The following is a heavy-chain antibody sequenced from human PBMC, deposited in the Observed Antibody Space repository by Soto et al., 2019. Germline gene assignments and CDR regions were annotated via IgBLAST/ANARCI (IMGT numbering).Heavy chain of an antibody. CDR1: GGSISSYY. D-gene: IGHD3-3*01. Sequence: SETLSLTCTVSGGSISSYYWSWIRQPPGKGLEWIGYIYYSGSTNYNPSLKSRVTISVDTSKNQFSLKLSSVTAADTAVYYCARGAGDFWSGYLGGFDYWGQGTLVTVS. V-gene: IGHV4-59*08. J-gene: IGHJ4*02. CDR3: ARGAGDFWSGYLGGFDY. CDR2: IYYSGST.